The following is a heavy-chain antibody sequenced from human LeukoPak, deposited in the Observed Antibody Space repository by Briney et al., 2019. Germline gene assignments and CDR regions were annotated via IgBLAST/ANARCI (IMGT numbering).Heavy chain of an antibody. Sequence: GGSLRLSCAASGFTFSSYSMNWVRQAPGKGLEWVSYISSSSSTIYYADSVKGRFTISRDNAKNSLYLQMNSLRAEDTAVYYCASNVLRFLEWLPDAFDIWGQGTMVTVSS. D-gene: IGHD3-3*01. J-gene: IGHJ3*02. V-gene: IGHV3-48*01. CDR3: ASNVLRFLEWLPDAFDI. CDR2: ISSSSSTI. CDR1: GFTFSSYS.